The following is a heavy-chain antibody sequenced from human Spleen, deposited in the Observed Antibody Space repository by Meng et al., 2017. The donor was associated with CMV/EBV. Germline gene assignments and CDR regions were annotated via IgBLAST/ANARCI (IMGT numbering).Heavy chain of an antibody. J-gene: IGHJ3*02. CDR2: ISSSDSPI. V-gene: IGHV3-48*04. D-gene: IGHD3-3*01. CDR3: ARPFYDFWSDYYLDAFDI. Sequence: GESLKISCAASGFTFSSYGMNWVRQAPGEGLEWVSYISSSDSPIYYADSVKGRFTISRDNAKNSLYLQMNSLRAEDTAVYYCARPFYDFWSDYYLDAFDIWGQGTMVTVSS. CDR1: GFTFSSYG.